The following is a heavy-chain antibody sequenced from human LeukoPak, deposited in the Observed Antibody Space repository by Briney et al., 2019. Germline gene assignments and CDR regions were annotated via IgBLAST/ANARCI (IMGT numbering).Heavy chain of an antibody. CDR1: GFTFSNYA. CDR3: AKVRGVGANFFDY. D-gene: IGHD1-26*01. J-gene: IGHJ4*02. Sequence: PGGSLRLSCVASGFTFSNYAMNWVRRAPGKGLEWVSAISGSGDGTYYADSVKGRFTIFRDTSKNTLYLQMNSLRAEDTAIYYCAKVRGVGANFFDYWGQGTLVTVSS. V-gene: IGHV3-23*01. CDR2: ISGSGDGT.